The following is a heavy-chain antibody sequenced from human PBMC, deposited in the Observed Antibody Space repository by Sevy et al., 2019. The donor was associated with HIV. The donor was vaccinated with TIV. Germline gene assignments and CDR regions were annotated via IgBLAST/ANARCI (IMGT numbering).Heavy chain of an antibody. Sequence: GGSLRLSCAASGFTVSSKYMSWVRQAPAKGLEWVSVFYSGGTTYYADSVKGRFTISRDNSQNTLWLQMNSLRAEDTAVYYCAGAPRYYYYGMDVWGQGTTVTVSS. CDR2: FYSGGTT. V-gene: IGHV3-53*01. CDR1: GFTVSSKY. J-gene: IGHJ6*02. CDR3: AGAPRYYYYGMDV.